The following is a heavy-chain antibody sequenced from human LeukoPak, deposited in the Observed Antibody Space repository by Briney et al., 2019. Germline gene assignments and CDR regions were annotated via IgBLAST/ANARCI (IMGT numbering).Heavy chain of an antibody. J-gene: IGHJ4*02. CDR3: ARVSRSGWWDDY. D-gene: IGHD6-19*01. Sequence: GGPLRLSCAASGFTFSSYEMNWVRQAPGKGLEWVSYISGSVSDSVSTIYYADSVKGRLTISRDNAKNSLYLQMNSLRAEDTAVYYCARVSRSGWWDDYWGQGTLVTVSS. V-gene: IGHV3-48*03. CDR1: GFTFSSYE. CDR2: ISGSVSDSVSTI.